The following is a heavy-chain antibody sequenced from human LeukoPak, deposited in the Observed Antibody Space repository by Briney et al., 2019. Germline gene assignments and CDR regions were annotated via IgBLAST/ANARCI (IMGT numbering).Heavy chain of an antibody. Sequence: ASVRVSCKASDYTFTSYGISWVRQAPGQGLEWMGGIIPIFGTANYAQKFQGRVTITADESTSTAYMELSSLRSEDTAVYYCARVTPPGYCSSTSCRSGSWFDPWGQGTLVTVSS. J-gene: IGHJ5*02. CDR3: ARVTPPGYCSSTSCRSGSWFDP. CDR2: IIPIFGTA. D-gene: IGHD2-2*01. CDR1: DYTFTSYG. V-gene: IGHV1-69*13.